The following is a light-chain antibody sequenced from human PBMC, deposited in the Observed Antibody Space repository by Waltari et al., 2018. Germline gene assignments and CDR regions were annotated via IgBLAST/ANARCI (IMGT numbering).Light chain of an antibody. Sequence: EIVMTQSQATLSVSPGERVTLSCGASQSVRSNLAWYQQKPGLAPRLLIYGASTRATGVPARFSGSGSGTEFTLTISSLQSEDFAVYYCQQYNYWPPYTFGQGTKLEIK. J-gene: IGKJ2*01. CDR2: GAS. CDR3: QQYNYWPPYT. CDR1: QSVRSN. V-gene: IGKV3-15*01.